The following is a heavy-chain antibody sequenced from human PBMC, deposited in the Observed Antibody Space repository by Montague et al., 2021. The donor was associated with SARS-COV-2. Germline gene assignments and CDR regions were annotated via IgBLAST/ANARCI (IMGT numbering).Heavy chain of an antibody. J-gene: IGHJ2*01. V-gene: IGHV4-34*01. CDR3: AREFEGYFDL. D-gene: IGHD3-10*01. CDR1: GVSFSGYY. CDR2: INHSGRT. Sequence: SETLSLTCAVYGVSFSGYYWSWIRQAPGRGLEWIGEINHSGRTNYNPSLKSRVTISVDTSTNQFSLNLNSVTAADTAVYYCAREFEGYFDLWGRGTLVVVSS.